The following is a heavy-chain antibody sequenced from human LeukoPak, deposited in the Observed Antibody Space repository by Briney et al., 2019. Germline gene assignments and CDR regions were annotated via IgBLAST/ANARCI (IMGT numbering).Heavy chain of an antibody. CDR2: ISYDGSNK. D-gene: IGHD3-10*01. CDR3: ASARLSTMVRGAVDY. Sequence: GGSLRLSCAASGFTFSSYAMHWVRQAPGKGLEWVAVISYDGSNKYYADSVKGRFTISRDNSKNTLYLQMNSLRAEDTAVYYCASARLSTMVRGAVDYWGQGTLVTVSS. CDR1: GFTFSSYA. J-gene: IGHJ4*02. V-gene: IGHV3-30-3*01.